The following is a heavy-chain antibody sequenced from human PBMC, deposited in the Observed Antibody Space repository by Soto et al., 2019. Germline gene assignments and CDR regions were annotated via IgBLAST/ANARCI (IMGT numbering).Heavy chain of an antibody. CDR2: ISGSGGST. CDR3: AKAKGSGSYSPPAPGY. D-gene: IGHD3-10*01. V-gene: IGHV3-23*01. Sequence: GSLRLSCAASGFTFSSYAMSWVRQAPGKGLEWVSAISGSGGSTYYADSVKGRFTISRDNSKNTLYLQMNSLRAEDTAVYYCAKAKGSGSYSPPAPGYWGQGTLVTVSS. CDR1: GFTFSSYA. J-gene: IGHJ4*02.